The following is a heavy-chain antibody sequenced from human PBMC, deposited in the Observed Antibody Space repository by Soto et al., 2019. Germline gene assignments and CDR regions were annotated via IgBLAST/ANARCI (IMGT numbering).Heavy chain of an antibody. CDR1: GFTFSSYG. Sequence: PGGSLRLSCAASGFTFSSYGMHWVRQAPGKGLEWVAVISYDGSNKYYADSVKGRFTISRDNSKNTLYLQMNSLRAEDTAVYYCAKDLSPSNYLVFYYYYGMDVWGQGTTVTVSS. V-gene: IGHV3-30*18. CDR2: ISYDGSNK. D-gene: IGHD4-4*01. J-gene: IGHJ6*02. CDR3: AKDLSPSNYLVFYYYYGMDV.